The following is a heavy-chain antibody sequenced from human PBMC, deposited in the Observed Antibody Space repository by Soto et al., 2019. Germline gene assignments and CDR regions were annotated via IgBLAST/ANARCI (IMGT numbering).Heavy chain of an antibody. J-gene: IGHJ6*03. V-gene: IGHV2-5*02. CDR3: AHSYGSGSPPVSYYYYYMDV. Sequence: QITLKESGPTLVNPTQTLTLTCTFSGFSLSTSGVGVGWIRQPPGKALEWLALIYWDDDKRYSPSLKSRLTITKDTSKNQVVLTMTNMDPVDTATYYCAHSYGSGSPPVSYYYYYMDVWGKGTTVTVSS. CDR1: GFSLSTSGVG. D-gene: IGHD3-10*01. CDR2: IYWDDDK.